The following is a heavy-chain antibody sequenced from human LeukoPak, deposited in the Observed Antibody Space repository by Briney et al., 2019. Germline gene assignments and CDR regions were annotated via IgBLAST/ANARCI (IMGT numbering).Heavy chain of an antibody. Sequence: GGSLRLSCAASGFTFSGYGMHWVRQAPGKGLEWVAVISYDGSNKYHSDSVKGRFTISRDNSKNTLCVQMNSLRDEDTAVYYCARRGDASGSTLDYWGQGTLVTVSS. CDR3: ARRGDASGSTLDY. CDR1: GFTFSGYG. D-gene: IGHD3-10*01. J-gene: IGHJ4*02. V-gene: IGHV3-30*03. CDR2: ISYDGSNK.